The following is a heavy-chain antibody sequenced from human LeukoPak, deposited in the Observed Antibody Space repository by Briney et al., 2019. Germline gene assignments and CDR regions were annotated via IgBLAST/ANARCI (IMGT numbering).Heavy chain of an antibody. D-gene: IGHD3-3*01. CDR3: ARSPPLGITIFGVFNDAFDI. V-gene: IGHV3-7*01. CDR1: GFTFSSCW. J-gene: IGHJ3*02. CDR2: IKQDGTEK. Sequence: GGSLRLSCAASGFTFSSCWMNWVRQAPGKGLEWVANIKQDGTEKYFVDSVKGRFTISRDNAKNSLYLQMNSLRAEDTAVYYCARSPPLGITIFGVFNDAFDIWGQGTMVTVSS.